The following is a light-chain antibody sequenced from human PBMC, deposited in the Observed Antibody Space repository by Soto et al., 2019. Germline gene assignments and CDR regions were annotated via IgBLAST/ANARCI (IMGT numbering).Light chain of an antibody. CDR1: SSDVGAYNY. V-gene: IGLV2-14*03. CDR2: DVT. J-gene: IGLJ1*01. CDR3: SSYTSSSTYV. Sequence: QSVLTQPASVSGSPGQSITISCAGTSSDVGAYNYVSWYQQHPGNAPKLVIYDVTNRPSGVSNRFSGSKSGNTASPTISGLQAEDEADYYCSSYTSSSTYVFGTATKVTVL.